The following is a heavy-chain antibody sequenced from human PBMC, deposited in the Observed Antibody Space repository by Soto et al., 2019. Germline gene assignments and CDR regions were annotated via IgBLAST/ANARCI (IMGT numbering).Heavy chain of an antibody. CDR3: AKAMSYDILTGYLHFDY. CDR2: ISWNSGSI. V-gene: IGHV3-9*01. Sequence: GGSLRLSCAASGFTFDDYAMHWVRQAPGKGLEWVSGISWNSGSIGYADSVKGRFTISRDNAKNSLYLQMNSLRAEDTALYYCAKAMSYDILTGYLHFDYWGQGTLVTVSS. D-gene: IGHD3-9*01. CDR1: GFTFDDYA. J-gene: IGHJ4*02.